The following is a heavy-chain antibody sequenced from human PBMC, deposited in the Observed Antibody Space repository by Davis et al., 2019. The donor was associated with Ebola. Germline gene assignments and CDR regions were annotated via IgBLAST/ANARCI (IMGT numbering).Heavy chain of an antibody. V-gene: IGHV3-30*18. D-gene: IGHD4/OR15-4a*01. J-gene: IGHJ2*01. Sequence: GESLKISCAASGFTFSSYGMHWVRQAPGKGLERVPVISYDGSNKYYADSVKGRFTISRDNSKNTLYLQMNSLRAEDTALYYCTKDKTMATQYWYFDLWGRGTLVSVSS. CDR1: GFTFSSYG. CDR3: TKDKTMATQYWYFDL. CDR2: ISYDGSNK.